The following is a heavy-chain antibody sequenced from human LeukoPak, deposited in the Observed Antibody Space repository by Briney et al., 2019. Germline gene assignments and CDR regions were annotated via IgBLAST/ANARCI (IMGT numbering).Heavy chain of an antibody. V-gene: IGHV3-48*03. D-gene: IGHD2-2*01. CDR2: ISTSGTTI. CDR3: ARVLYQPTYKDAFDI. CDR1: GFTFSTYE. Sequence: PGVSLRLSCAASGFTFSTYEMNWVRQAPGKGLEWVSYISTSGTTIYYADSVKGRFTISRDNAKNSLYLQMNSLRAEDTAVYYCARVLYQPTYKDAFDIWGQGTMVTVSS. J-gene: IGHJ3*02.